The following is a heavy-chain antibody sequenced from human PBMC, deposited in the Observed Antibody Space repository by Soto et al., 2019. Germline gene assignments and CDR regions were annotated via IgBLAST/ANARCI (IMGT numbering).Heavy chain of an antibody. Sequence: GGSLRLSCAASGFTFSSYSMNWVRQAPGKGLEWVSYISSSSSTIYYADSVKGRFTISRDNAKNSLYLQMNSLRAEDTAVYYCASGLKRYYYMDVWGKGTTVTVSS. CDR2: ISSSSSTI. J-gene: IGHJ6*03. CDR1: GFTFSSYS. V-gene: IGHV3-48*01. CDR3: ASGLKRYYYMDV.